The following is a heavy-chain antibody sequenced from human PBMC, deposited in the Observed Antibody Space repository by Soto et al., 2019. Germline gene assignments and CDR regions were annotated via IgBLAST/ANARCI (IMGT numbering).Heavy chain of an antibody. Sequence: GGSLRLSCAASGFTFSSYAMGWVRQGPGKGLEWVAVVSIGGSTHYADSVRGRFTISRDNSKNTLSLQMNSLTAEDTAVYLCAKRRGAGGHFDYWGQGALVTVSS. D-gene: IGHD2-15*01. CDR1: GFTFSSYA. J-gene: IGHJ4*02. V-gene: IGHV3-23*01. CDR2: VSIGGST. CDR3: AKRRGAGGHFDY.